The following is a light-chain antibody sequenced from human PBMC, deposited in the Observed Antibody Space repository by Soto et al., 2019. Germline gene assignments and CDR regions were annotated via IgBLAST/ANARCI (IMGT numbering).Light chain of an antibody. J-gene: IGKJ4*01. Sequence: EIVLTQSPATLSLSPGERATLSCRASQSVSSYLAWYQQKPGQAPRLLIYDASNRATGIPARFSGSGSGTDFTLTISSLDPEDFAVYYCQQRSNWPSRTYVGGTKVEIK. V-gene: IGKV3-11*01. CDR1: QSVSSY. CDR2: DAS. CDR3: QQRSNWPSRT.